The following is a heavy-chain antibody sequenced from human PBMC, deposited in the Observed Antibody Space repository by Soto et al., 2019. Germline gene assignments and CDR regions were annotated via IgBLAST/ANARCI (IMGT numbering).Heavy chain of an antibody. V-gene: IGHV3-33*01. CDR3: AFRHLPYYFDY. CDR1: GFTFSGFG. CDR2: IWYDGSDK. D-gene: IGHD3-10*01. J-gene: IGHJ4*02. Sequence: AGGYLRLSCAASGFTFSGFGMHWVRQAPGKGLEWVAIIWYDGSDKYYADSVKGRFTISRDNSKNTLYLQMNSLRAEDTAVYHCAFRHLPYYFDYWCPGPPVTVSS.